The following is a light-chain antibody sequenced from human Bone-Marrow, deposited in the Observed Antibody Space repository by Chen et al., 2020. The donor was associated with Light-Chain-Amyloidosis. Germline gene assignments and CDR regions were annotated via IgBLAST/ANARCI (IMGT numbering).Light chain of an antibody. J-gene: IGLJ1*01. CDR3: CSYAGSPLYV. CDR1: SSDVGSYDF. CDR2: EVT. Sequence: QSAPTQPASVSGSPGQSITISCTGTSSDVGSYDFVSWYQQHAGKAPKLMIYEVTKRPSGVSNRFSGSKSGNTASLTISGLQAEDEADYYCCSYAGSPLYVFGTGTKVSVL. V-gene: IGLV2-23*02.